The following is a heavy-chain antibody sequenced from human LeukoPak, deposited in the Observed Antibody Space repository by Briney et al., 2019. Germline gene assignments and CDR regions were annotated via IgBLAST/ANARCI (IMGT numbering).Heavy chain of an antibody. CDR3: ARDQGYYDFWSGYSSNWFDP. CDR2: ISAYNGNT. D-gene: IGHD3-3*01. J-gene: IGHJ5*02. V-gene: IGHV1-18*01. CDR1: GYTFTSYG. Sequence: ASVKVSCKASGYTFTSYGISWVRQAPGQGLECMGWISAYNGNTNYAQKLQGRVTKTTDTSTSTAYMELRSLRSDDTAVYYCARDQGYYDFWSGYSSNWFDPWGQGTLVTVSS.